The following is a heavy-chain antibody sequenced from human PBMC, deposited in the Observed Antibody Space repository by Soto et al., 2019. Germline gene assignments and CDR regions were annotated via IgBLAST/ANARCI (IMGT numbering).Heavy chain of an antibody. CDR2: IYYSGST. CDR3: ARAVVVPAATFPDHYYYYYGMDV. CDR1: GGSISSYY. V-gene: IGHV4-59*12. J-gene: IGHJ6*02. Sequence: SETLSLTCTVSGGSISSYYWIWIRQPPGKGLEWIGYIYYSGSTNYNPSLKSRVTISVDTSKNQFSLKLSSVTAADTAVYYCARAVVVPAATFPDHYYYYYGMDVWGQGTTVTVSS. D-gene: IGHD2-2*01.